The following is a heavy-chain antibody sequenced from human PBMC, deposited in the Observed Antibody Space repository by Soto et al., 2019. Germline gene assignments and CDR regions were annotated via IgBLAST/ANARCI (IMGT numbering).Heavy chain of an antibody. CDR3: ARDGCSGSNCLNWFDP. D-gene: IGHD2-15*01. V-gene: IGHV3-48*01. CDR2: ISSSSTTK. J-gene: IGHJ5*02. CDR1: GFTFSNYS. Sequence: EVQLVESGGGLVQPGGSLRLSCAASGFTFSNYSMNWVRQAPGKGLEWVSYISSSSTTKYYADSVKGRFTISRDNAKNSLYLQMNSRRAEDTAVYYCARDGCSGSNCLNWFDPGGQGTLVTVSS.